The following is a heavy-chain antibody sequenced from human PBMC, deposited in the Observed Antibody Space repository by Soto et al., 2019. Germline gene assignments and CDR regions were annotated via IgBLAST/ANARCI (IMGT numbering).Heavy chain of an antibody. CDR1: GGSISSYY. V-gene: IGHV4-59*01. CDR2: IYYTGNT. CDR3: ARVTVAVTATTHYFDY. J-gene: IGHJ4*02. Sequence: SETLSLTCTVSGGSISSYYWIWIRQPPGKGLEWIGYIYYTGNTNYNPSLKSRVTISADTSKNQFSLKLRSVTAADAAVYYCARVTVAVTATTHYFDYWGQGTPVTVSS. D-gene: IGHD1-26*01.